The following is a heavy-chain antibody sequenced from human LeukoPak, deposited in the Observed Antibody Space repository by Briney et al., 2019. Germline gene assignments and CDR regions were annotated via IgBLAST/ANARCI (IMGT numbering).Heavy chain of an antibody. CDR2: ISSTSSSI. CDR3: ARDLSVAQEYYFDY. J-gene: IGHJ4*02. CDR1: GVSFSSYN. Sequence: PGGTLRLSCAVSGVSFSSYNMNWVRQPPGKGLEWVSYISSTSSSIYYADSVRGRFTISRDNVKNSLYLQMNGLRAEDTAVYYCARDLSVAQEYYFDYWGQGTLVTVSS. V-gene: IGHV3-21*01.